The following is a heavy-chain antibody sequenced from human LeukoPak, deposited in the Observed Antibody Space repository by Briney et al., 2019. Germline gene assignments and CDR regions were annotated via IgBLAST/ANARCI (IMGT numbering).Heavy chain of an antibody. J-gene: IGHJ4*02. CDR3: ARDLQTSSVDFDY. CDR2: INSVGTST. CDR1: GFTLRSYW. D-gene: IGHD6-6*01. Sequence: GGSLRLSCEVSGFTLRSYWMHWVRHAPGKGLVWVSRINSVGTSTSYADSVKGRFTISRDNAENTLYLQMNSLRAEDTAIYYCARDLQTSSVDFDYWGQGTLVTVSS. V-gene: IGHV3-74*01.